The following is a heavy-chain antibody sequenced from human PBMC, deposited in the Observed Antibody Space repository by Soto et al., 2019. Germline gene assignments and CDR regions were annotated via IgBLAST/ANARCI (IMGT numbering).Heavy chain of an antibody. D-gene: IGHD6-19*01. J-gene: IGHJ4*02. Sequence: VQLVESGGGVVQPGRSLRLSCAASGFTFSDYAMHWVRQAPGKGLEWVAVVSHDGRNTHYADSVKGRFTISRDSSKNTVSLEMTRLRALATAGYYCAKGGRQWLVTSDFNYWGQGALVTVSS. CDR3: AKGGRQWLVTSDFNY. CDR2: VSHDGRNT. V-gene: IGHV3-30*18. CDR1: GFTFSDYA.